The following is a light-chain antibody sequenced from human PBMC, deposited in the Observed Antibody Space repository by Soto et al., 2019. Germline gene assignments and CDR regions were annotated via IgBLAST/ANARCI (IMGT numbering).Light chain of an antibody. V-gene: IGLV3-21*04. J-gene: IGLJ2*01. Sequence: SSELTQPPSVAVAPGETASITCGGNNIGSKSVHWYQQKPGQAPVLVIYYDNDRPSGIPERFSGSNSGNTATLTISRVEAGDEADYYCQVWDTGSDHLVFGGGTQLTVL. CDR2: YDN. CDR1: NIGSKS. CDR3: QVWDTGSDHLV.